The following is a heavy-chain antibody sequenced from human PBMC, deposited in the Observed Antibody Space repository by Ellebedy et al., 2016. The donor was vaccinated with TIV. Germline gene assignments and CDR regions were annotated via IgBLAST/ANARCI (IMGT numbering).Heavy chain of an antibody. V-gene: IGHV4-59*03. J-gene: IGHJ2*01. D-gene: IGHD5-24*01. CDR1: GDSIRSFY. CDR2: VHSSWGA. CDR3: VKMAAMSSYFSFQR. Sequence: MPSETLSLTCTVSGDSIRSFYWTWVRQSPGKGLEWIGYVHSSWGANYNPSLENRVTMFVDTSKNQISLKLSSVTDADTAVYYCVKMAAMSSYFSFQRWGRGTLVTVSS.